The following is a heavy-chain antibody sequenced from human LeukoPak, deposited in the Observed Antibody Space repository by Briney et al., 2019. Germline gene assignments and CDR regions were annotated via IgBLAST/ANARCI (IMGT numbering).Heavy chain of an antibody. Sequence: ASVKVSCKASGGTFISYAISWVRQAPGQGLEWMGGIIPIFGTANYAQKFQGRVTITADESTSTAYMELSSLRSEDTAVYYCAQSRGYYDSSGYYYALDYWGQGTLVTVSS. CDR1: GGTFISYA. CDR2: IIPIFGTA. CDR3: AQSRGYYDSSGYYYALDY. V-gene: IGHV1-69*13. D-gene: IGHD3-22*01. J-gene: IGHJ4*02.